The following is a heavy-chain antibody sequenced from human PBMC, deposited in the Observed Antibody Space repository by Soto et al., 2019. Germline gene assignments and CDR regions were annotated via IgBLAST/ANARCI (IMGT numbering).Heavy chain of an antibody. CDR1: GFTFSSYS. CDR3: AKKVNSGPGSQYFDY. D-gene: IGHD3-10*01. V-gene: IGHV3-23*01. CDR2: FRTGGDDGTT. Sequence: GGSLRLSCAASGFTFSSYSMSWVRQAPGKGLEWASGFRTGGDDGTTYYADSVKGRFTISRDNSKNTLFLQMNSLRAEDTAIYYCAKKVNSGPGSQYFDYWGQGTLVTVSS. J-gene: IGHJ4*02.